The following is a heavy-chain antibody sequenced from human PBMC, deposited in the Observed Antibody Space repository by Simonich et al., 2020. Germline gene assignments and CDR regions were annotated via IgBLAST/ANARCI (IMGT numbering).Heavy chain of an antibody. CDR1: GYTFTGYD. D-gene: IGHD7-27*01. J-gene: IGHJ3*02. Sequence: QVQLVQSGAEVKKPGASVKVSCKASGYTFTGYDMHWVRQAPGQGLEGLGLFNPNSGGTTYAQKVQGRVTRTRDTSSSTAYMERSRLRSDDTAVYYCARGPRWTGDDAFDIWGQGTMVTVSS. V-gene: IGHV1-2*02. CDR2: FNPNSGGT. CDR3: ARGPRWTGDDAFDI.